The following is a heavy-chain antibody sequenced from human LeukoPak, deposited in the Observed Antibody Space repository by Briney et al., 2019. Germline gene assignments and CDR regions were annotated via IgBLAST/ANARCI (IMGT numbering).Heavy chain of an antibody. V-gene: IGHV3-21*01. CDR2: ISSSSSYI. D-gene: IGHD3-22*01. CDR3: ARDLYYYDSSGCKHRVFDY. Sequence: GGSLRLSCAASGFTFSSYSMNWVRQAPGKGLEWVSSISSSSSYIYYADSVKGRFTISRDNAKNSLYLQMNSLRAEDTAVYYCARDLYYYDSSGCKHRVFDYWGQGTLVTVSS. CDR1: GFTFSSYS. J-gene: IGHJ4*02.